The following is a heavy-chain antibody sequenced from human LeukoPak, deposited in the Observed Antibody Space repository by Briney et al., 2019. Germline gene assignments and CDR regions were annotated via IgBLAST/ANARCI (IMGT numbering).Heavy chain of an antibody. CDR3: ARDYRGFVK. D-gene: IGHD3-10*01. J-gene: IGHJ4*02. Sequence: GASVKVSCKASGYTFTGYYMHWMRQAPRQWLEWMGIINTSGGSTSYAQKFQGRVTMTRDTSTSTVYMELSSLRSEDTAVYYCARDYRGFVKWDQGTLVTVSS. CDR2: INTSGGST. V-gene: IGHV1-46*03. CDR1: GYTFTGYY.